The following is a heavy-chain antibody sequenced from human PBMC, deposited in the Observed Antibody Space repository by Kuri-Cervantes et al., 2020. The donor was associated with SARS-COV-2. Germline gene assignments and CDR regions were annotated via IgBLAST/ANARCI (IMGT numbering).Heavy chain of an antibody. V-gene: IGHV3-30-3*01. CDR2: ISYDGSNK. CDR3: AREYSYDFWSGTVLTDAFDI. Sequence: GESLKSSCAASGFTFSSYAKHWVRQAPGKGLEWVAVISYDGSNKYYADSVKGRFTISRDNSKNTLYLQMNSLRAEDTAVYYCAREYSYDFWSGTVLTDAFDIWGQGTMVTVSS. D-gene: IGHD3-3*01. CDR1: GFTFSSYA. J-gene: IGHJ3*02.